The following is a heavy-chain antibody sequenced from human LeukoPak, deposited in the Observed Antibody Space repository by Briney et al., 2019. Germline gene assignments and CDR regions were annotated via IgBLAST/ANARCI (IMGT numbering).Heavy chain of an antibody. Sequence: SETLSLTCAVYGGSFSGYYWSWIRQPPGKGLEWIGEINHSGSTNYNPSLKSRVTISVDTSKNQFSLKLSSVTAADTAVYYCATMNSGSYYFDYWGQGTLVTVSS. CDR1: GGSFSGYY. CDR3: ATMNSGSYYFDY. D-gene: IGHD1-26*01. V-gene: IGHV4-34*01. CDR2: INHSGST. J-gene: IGHJ4*02.